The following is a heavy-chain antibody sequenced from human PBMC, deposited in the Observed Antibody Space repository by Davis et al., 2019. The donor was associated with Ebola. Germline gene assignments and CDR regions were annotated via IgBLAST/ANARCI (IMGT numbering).Heavy chain of an antibody. V-gene: IGHV3-30*09. Sequence: GESLKISCAASKFTFRNFDMHWVRQAPGKGLEWVAAISYDGRNSYYGDSMQGRFAISRDNSENTLYLQMSSLRTEDTALYYCAKDPLANDGASGCIDYWGQGTLVTVSS. CDR2: ISYDGRNS. D-gene: IGHD2-15*01. CDR1: KFTFRNFD. CDR3: AKDPLANDGASGCIDY. J-gene: IGHJ4*02.